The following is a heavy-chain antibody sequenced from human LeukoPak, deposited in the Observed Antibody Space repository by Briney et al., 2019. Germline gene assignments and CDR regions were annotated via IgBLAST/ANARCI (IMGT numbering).Heavy chain of an antibody. J-gene: IGHJ6*03. CDR1: GGSISSYY. CDR2: IYYSGST. D-gene: IGHD2-2*01. CDR3: ARDLSVVVPAAISYYYYYMDV. Sequence: SETLSLTCTVSGGSISSYYWSWIRQPPGKGLEWIGYIYYSGSTNYNPSLKSRVTISVDTSKNQFSLKLSSVTAADTAVYYCARDLSVVVPAAISYYYYYMDVWGKGTTVTVSS. V-gene: IGHV4-59*12.